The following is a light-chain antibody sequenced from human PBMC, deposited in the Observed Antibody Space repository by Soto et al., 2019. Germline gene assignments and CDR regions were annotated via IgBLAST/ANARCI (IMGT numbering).Light chain of an antibody. J-gene: IGLJ2*01. V-gene: IGLV4-69*02. CDR3: QTWGTDIHVV. CDR1: SGLSSYA. Sequence: QPVLTQSPSASASLGASVKLTCTLSSGLSSYAIAWHQQQAERGPRYLMKLNSDGSHNKGDGIPDRFSGSSSGAERYLTISSLQSEDEADYYCQTWGTDIHVVFGGGTKLTVL. CDR2: LNSDGSH.